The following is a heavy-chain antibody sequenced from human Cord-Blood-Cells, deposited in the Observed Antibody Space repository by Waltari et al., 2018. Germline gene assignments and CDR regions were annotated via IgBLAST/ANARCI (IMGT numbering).Heavy chain of an antibody. Sequence: QVTLKESGPALVKPTQTLTLTCTFSGFSLSTSGMRVSWIRQPPGKALEWLARIDWDDDKFYSTSLKTRLTISKDTSKNQVVLTSTNMDPVDTATYYCARIGEAAAGMGDAFDIWGQGTMVTVSS. V-gene: IGHV2-70*04. J-gene: IGHJ3*02. D-gene: IGHD6-13*01. CDR2: IDWDDDK. CDR1: GFSLSTSGMR. CDR3: ARIGEAAAGMGDAFDI.